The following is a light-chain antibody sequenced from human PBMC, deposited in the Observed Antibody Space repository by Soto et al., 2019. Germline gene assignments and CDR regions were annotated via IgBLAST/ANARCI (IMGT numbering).Light chain of an antibody. J-gene: IGKJ5*01. CDR3: QQYNSYSPIT. CDR2: AAS. V-gene: IGKV1-17*01. Sequence: IQMTQFPSSLSASVGDRVTITCRASQDIRSDLGWYQQRPGKAPKLLIYAASSLQSGVPSRFSGSGSGTEFTLTISSLQPDDFATYYCQQYNSYSPITFGQGTRLE. CDR1: QDIRSD.